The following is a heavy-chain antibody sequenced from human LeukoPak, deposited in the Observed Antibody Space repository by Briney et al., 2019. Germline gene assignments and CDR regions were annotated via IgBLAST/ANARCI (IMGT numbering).Heavy chain of an antibody. Sequence: SETLSLTCTVSGGSISSYYWSWIRQPPGKGLEWIGYIYYSGSTNYNPSLKSRVTISVDTSKSQFSLKLSSVTAADTAVYYCARDRSSSPYWYFDLWGRGTLVTVSS. CDR1: GGSISSYY. CDR2: IYYSGST. CDR3: ARDRSSSPYWYFDL. D-gene: IGHD6-6*01. V-gene: IGHV4-59*01. J-gene: IGHJ2*01.